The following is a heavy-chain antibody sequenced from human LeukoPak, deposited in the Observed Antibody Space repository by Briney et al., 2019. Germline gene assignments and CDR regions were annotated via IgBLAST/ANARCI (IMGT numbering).Heavy chain of an antibody. CDR1: GFTFSSYS. V-gene: IGHV3-48*02. J-gene: IGHJ4*02. CDR3: ATASYTQDVAGVDS. D-gene: IGHD3-16*01. CDR2: ISSSSSTI. Sequence: PGGSLRLSCAASGFTFSSYSMNWVRQAPGKGLEWASYISSSSSTIYYADSVKGRFTISRDNAKDSLYLQMNSLRDEDTAVYYCATASYTQDVAGVDSWGQGTLVTVSS.